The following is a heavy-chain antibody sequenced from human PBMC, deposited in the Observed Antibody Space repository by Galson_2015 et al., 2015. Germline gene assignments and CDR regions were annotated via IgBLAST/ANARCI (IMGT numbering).Heavy chain of an antibody. J-gene: IGHJ4*02. CDR1: GFTFSSYA. D-gene: IGHD6-19*01. Sequence: SLRLSCAASGFTFSSYAMHRVRQAPGKGLEYVSAISSNGGSTYYADSVKGRFTISRDNSKNTLYLQMGSLRAEDMAVYYCARGSAVAGNALFDYWGQGTLVTVSS. V-gene: IGHV3-64*02. CDR3: ARGSAVAGNALFDY. CDR2: ISSNGGST.